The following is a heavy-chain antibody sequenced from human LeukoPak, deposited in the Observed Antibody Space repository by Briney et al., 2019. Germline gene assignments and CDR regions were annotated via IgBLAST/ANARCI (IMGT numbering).Heavy chain of an antibody. V-gene: IGHV3-30*02. Sequence: PGGSLRLSCAASGFTFSSYGMHWVRQAPGKGLEWVAFIRYDGSNKYYADSVKGRFTISRDNSKKTLYLQMNSLRAEDTAVYYCAKDRELYDYGDYYFDYWGQGTLVTVSS. CDR2: IRYDGSNK. CDR1: GFTFSSYG. CDR3: AKDRELYDYGDYYFDY. J-gene: IGHJ4*02. D-gene: IGHD4-17*01.